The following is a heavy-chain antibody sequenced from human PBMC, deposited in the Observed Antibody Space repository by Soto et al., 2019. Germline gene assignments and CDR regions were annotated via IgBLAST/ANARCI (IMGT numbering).Heavy chain of an antibody. CDR2: IFSGGST. J-gene: IGHJ4*02. CDR1: GFSVSSNY. Sequence: EVQVVESGGGLVQPGGSLRLSCAASGFSVSSNYMSWVRQAPGKGLEWVSIIFSGGSTYYADSVKGRFTISRDNSKNTLFLQMNSXRAEDXXVYXXAXXXXXXXXXXPXFDSRGQGTLVTVSS. CDR3: AXXXXXXXXXXPXFDS. V-gene: IGHV3-66*01.